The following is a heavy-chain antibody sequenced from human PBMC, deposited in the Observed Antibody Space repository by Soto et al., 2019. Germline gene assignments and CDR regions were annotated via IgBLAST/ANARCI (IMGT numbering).Heavy chain of an antibody. CDR2: ASYDGSYK. CDR3: AKERSVVATTPDFDY. J-gene: IGHJ4*02. D-gene: IGHD5-12*01. CDR1: GFTFSSFG. Sequence: QVQLVESGGGVVQPGRSLRLSCAASGFTFSSFGMHWVRQAPGKGLEWVAVASYDGSYKYYADSVKGRFTISRDNSKNTLYLQMTSLRAEDTAVYYCAKERSVVATTPDFDYWGQGTLVNVSS. V-gene: IGHV3-30*18.